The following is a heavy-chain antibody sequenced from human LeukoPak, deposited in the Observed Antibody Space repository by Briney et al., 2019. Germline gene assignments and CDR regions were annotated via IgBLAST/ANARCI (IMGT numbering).Heavy chain of an antibody. CDR3: ARTTPAAPFKFDY. Sequence: GGSLRLSCAASGFTFSSYSMNWGRQAPGKGLEWVSSISSSSSYIYYADSVKGRFTISRDNAKNSLYLQMNSLRSDDTAVYYCARTTPAAPFKFDYWGQGTLVTVSS. D-gene: IGHD2-2*01. J-gene: IGHJ4*02. CDR1: GFTFSSYS. CDR2: ISSSSSYI. V-gene: IGHV3-21*04.